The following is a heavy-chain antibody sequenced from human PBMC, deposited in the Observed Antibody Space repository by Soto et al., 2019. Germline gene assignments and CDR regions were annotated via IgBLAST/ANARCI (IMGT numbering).Heavy chain of an antibody. Sequence: QVQLVQSGAEVKKPGASVKVSCKASGYTFTTYGISWVRQAPGQGLEWMGWISPYNGNINYAQKVQGRVTMTTDTSTSTAYMELRSLRSDDTAVYYCARDHYYDSSGYYFDRWGQGTLVTVSS. V-gene: IGHV1-18*01. CDR3: ARDHYYDSSGYYFDR. CDR1: GYTFTTYG. D-gene: IGHD3-22*01. J-gene: IGHJ4*02. CDR2: ISPYNGNI.